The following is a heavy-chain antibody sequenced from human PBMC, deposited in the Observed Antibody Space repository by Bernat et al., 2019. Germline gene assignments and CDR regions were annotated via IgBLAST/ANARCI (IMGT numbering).Heavy chain of an antibody. D-gene: IGHD3-9*01. J-gene: IGHJ4*02. CDR2: ISHDSSAT. CDR1: GFIFDAYV. CDR3: VRDNTDWAFDY. V-gene: IGHV3-43*02. Sequence: EVQLVESGGGVILPGGSLRLSCAPSGFIFDAYVMHWVRQRPGMGLEWVSRISHDSSATSYAESEKGRFIISRDNSEDSLYLQMNSLRVEDSALYYCVRDNTDWAFDYWGRGTLVTVSS.